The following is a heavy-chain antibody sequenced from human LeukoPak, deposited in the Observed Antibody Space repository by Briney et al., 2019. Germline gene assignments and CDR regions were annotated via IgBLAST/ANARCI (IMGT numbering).Heavy chain of an antibody. CDR2: IGGSGAGTAT. CDR3: ARELGGMFDL. Sequence: GGSLKLSCAASGFSFSIYAMNWVRQAPGKGLAWVSGIGGSGAGTATYYADSLKGRLTISRDNSKNTLYLQMNSLRTEDTAIYYCARELGGMFDLWGHGALVTVSS. J-gene: IGHJ4*01. CDR1: GFSFSIYA. D-gene: IGHD3-10*01. V-gene: IGHV3-23*01.